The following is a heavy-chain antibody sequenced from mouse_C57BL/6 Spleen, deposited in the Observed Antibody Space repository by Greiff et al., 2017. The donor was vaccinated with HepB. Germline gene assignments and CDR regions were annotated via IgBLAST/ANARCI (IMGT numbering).Heavy chain of an antibody. J-gene: IGHJ4*01. CDR2: IDPENGDT. CDR1: GFNIKDDY. Sequence: VQLQQPGAELVRPGASVKLSCTASGFNIKDDYMHWVKQRPEQGLEWIGWIDPENGDTEYASKFQGKATITADTSSNTAYLQLSSLTSEDTAVYYCTTGYGSMDYWGQGTSVTVSS. CDR3: TTGYGSMDY. D-gene: IGHD1-1*01. V-gene: IGHV14-4*01.